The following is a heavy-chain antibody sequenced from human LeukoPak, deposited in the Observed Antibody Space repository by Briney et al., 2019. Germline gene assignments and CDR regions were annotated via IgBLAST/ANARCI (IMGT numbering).Heavy chain of an antibody. J-gene: IGHJ4*02. D-gene: IGHD6-19*01. Sequence: GGSLRLSCAASGFTFSDFAMSWVRQAPGKGLEWVSTISGSGGSTFYAGSVKGRFPISRDNSKNTVFLQMNSLRAEDTAIYYCAKAGTSGWSSSGGDYWGQGSLVTVSS. CDR1: GFTFSDFA. V-gene: IGHV3-23*01. CDR3: AKAGTSGWSSSGGDY. CDR2: ISGSGGST.